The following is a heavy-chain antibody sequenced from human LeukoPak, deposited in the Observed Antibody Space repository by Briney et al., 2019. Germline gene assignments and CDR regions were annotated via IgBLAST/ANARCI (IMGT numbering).Heavy chain of an antibody. CDR2: IIPIFGTA. D-gene: IGHD2-15*01. Sequence: SVKVSCKASGGTFSSYAISWVRQAPGQGLEWMGGIIPIFGTANYAQKFQGRVTITADKSTSTAYMELSSLRSEDTAVYYCASPVNCSANSCYSHFDWGQGTLVTVSS. V-gene: IGHV1-69*06. CDR1: GGTFSSYA. J-gene: IGHJ1*01. CDR3: ASPVNCSANSCYSHFD.